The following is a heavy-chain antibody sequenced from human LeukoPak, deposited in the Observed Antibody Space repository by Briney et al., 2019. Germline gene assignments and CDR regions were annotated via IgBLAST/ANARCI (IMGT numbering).Heavy chain of an antibody. V-gene: IGHV3-48*01. CDR2: ISTGSSAI. Sequence: PGGSLRLSCAASGFTFSSYSMNWVRQAPGMGLEWVSYISTGSSAIYYADSVKGRFTISRDNAKNSLYLQMNSLGAEDTAVYCCARLPVSHWFDPWGQGTLVTVSS. CDR1: GFTFSSYS. J-gene: IGHJ5*02. D-gene: IGHD1-14*01. CDR3: ARLPVSHWFDP.